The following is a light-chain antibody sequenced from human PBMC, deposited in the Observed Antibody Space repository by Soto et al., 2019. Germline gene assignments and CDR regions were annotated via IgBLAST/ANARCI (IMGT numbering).Light chain of an antibody. CDR3: QKYNSAPPT. CDR2: AAS. CDR1: QGISNY. J-gene: IGKJ2*01. V-gene: IGKV1-27*01. Sequence: DIQMTQSPSSLSASVGDRVTITCRASQGISNYLAWYQQKPGKVPKLLIYAASTLQSGVPSRFSGRGSGTDFTLTISSLQPEDAATYYFQKYNSAPPTFGQGTKLEIK.